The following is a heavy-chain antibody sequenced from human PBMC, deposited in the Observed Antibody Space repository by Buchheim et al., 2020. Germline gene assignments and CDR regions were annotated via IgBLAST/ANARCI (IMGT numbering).Heavy chain of an antibody. D-gene: IGHD3-10*01. V-gene: IGHV3-23*01. J-gene: IGHJ4*02. Sequence: EVLLLESGGDLVQPGGSLRLSCAVSGFTFSTYGMSWVRQAPGKGLEWLSGITASGSSTYYADSVKGRFTISRDYSMNPLYLQMRSLRVEDTAVYYCAAFSSSGLWGQGTL. CDR3: AAFSSSGL. CDR1: GFTFSTYG. CDR2: ITASGSST.